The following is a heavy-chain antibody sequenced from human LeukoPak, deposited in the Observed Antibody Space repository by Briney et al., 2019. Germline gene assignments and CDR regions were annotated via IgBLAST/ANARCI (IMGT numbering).Heavy chain of an antibody. D-gene: IGHD3-10*01. Sequence: PGGSLRLSCAASGFTFSDHYMDWVRQAPGKGLEWVGRSRSKANSYSTEYAASVKGRFTISRDDSKNSLYLQMNSLRAEDTAVYYCARDNSVLLWFGDLIGAFDIWGQGTMVTVSS. J-gene: IGHJ3*02. CDR3: ARDNSVLLWFGDLIGAFDI. V-gene: IGHV3-72*01. CDR2: SRSKANSYST. CDR1: GFTFSDHY.